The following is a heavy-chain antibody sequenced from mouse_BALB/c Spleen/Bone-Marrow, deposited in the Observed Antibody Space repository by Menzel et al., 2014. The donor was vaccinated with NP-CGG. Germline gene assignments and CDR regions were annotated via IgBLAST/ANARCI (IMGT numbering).Heavy chain of an antibody. CDR1: GYSITSDYA. CDR3: ARSEGDYDSAMDY. Sequence: EVQLVESGPGLVKPSQSLSLTCTVTGYSITSDYAWNWIRQFPGNKLEWMGYISYSGSTSYNPSLKSRISITRDTYKNQFFLQLNSVTTEDTATYYCARSEGDYDSAMDYWGQGTSVTVSS. J-gene: IGHJ4*01. D-gene: IGHD2-4*01. CDR2: ISYSGST. V-gene: IGHV3-2*02.